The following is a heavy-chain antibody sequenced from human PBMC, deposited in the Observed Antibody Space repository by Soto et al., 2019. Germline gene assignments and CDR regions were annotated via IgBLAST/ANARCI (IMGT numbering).Heavy chain of an antibody. V-gene: IGHV4-59*01. J-gene: IGHJ4*02. CDR1: GGSISSYY. CDR2: IYFRGTT. CDR3: AGMNYYDTSGYPFDY. Sequence: LETLSLTCTVSGGSISSYYWSWIRQPPGKGLEWIGYIYFRGTTNYNPSLKSRVTMSADTSKNQFSLKLNSVTAADTAVYYCAGMNYYDTSGYPFDYWGQGMMVTVS. D-gene: IGHD3-22*01.